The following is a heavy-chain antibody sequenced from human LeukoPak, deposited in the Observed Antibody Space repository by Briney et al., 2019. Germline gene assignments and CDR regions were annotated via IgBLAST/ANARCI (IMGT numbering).Heavy chain of an antibody. Sequence: GGSLRLSCATSGFAFHEYTMHWVRQAPGKGLEWVSLITWNGGETYSADSVTGRFTISRDNAKNSLYLQMNSLRAEDTAVYYCARDGDIIDYWGQGTLVTVSS. CDR1: GFAFHEYT. V-gene: IGHV3-43*01. CDR2: ITWNGGET. J-gene: IGHJ4*02. CDR3: ARDGDIIDY. D-gene: IGHD5-12*01.